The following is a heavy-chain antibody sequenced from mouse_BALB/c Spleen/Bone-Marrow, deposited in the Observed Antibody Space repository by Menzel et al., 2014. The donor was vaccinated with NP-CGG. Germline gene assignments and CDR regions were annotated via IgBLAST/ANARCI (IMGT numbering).Heavy chain of an antibody. J-gene: IGHJ2*01. CDR3: ATSYYYAGSRGNS. V-gene: IGHV1S81*02. CDR1: GYTFTSYW. Sequence: QVQLKHSEAELVKPGASVKLSCKASGYTFTSYWMHWVKLRPGQGFEWIGEINPGNGGANYNERFKRKATLTVDKSSSTAYMQLSSLTSEDSAVYYCATSYYYAGSRGNSWGQGTTLTVSS. D-gene: IGHD1-1*01. CDR2: INPGNGGA.